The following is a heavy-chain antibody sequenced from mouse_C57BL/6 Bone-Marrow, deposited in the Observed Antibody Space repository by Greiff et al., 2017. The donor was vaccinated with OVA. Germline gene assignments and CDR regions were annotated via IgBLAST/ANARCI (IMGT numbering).Heavy chain of an antibody. CDR2: IYPGSGTT. CDR3: ARKVITTVVGPGYWYFDV. Sequence: VKLMESGAELVRPGASVKLSCKASGYTFTDYYINWVKQRPGQGLEWIARIYPGSGTTYYNEKFKGKATLTAEKSSSTAYMQLSSLTSEDSAVYFCARKVITTVVGPGYWYFDVWGTGTTVTVSS. J-gene: IGHJ1*03. CDR1: GYTFTDYY. V-gene: IGHV1-76*01. D-gene: IGHD1-1*01.